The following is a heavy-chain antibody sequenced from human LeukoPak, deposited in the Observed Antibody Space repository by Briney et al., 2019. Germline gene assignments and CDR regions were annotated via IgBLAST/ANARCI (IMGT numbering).Heavy chain of an antibody. CDR2: MNPNSGNT. Sequence: ASVKVSCKASGYTFTSYGISWVRQATGQGLEWMGWMNPNSGNTGYAQKFQGRVTMTRNTSISTAYMELSSLRSEDTAVYYCARYQRLRGYSYGLGYWGQGTLVTVSS. CDR1: GYTFTSYG. D-gene: IGHD5-18*01. J-gene: IGHJ4*02. V-gene: IGHV1-8*02. CDR3: ARYQRLRGYSYGLGY.